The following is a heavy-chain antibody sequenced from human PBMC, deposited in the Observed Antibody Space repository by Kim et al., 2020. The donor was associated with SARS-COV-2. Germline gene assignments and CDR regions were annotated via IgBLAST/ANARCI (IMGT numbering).Heavy chain of an antibody. J-gene: IGHJ4*02. D-gene: IGHD2-15*01. Sequence: FRYYADSVKGRFTISRDNAKNSLYLQMNSLRAEDTAVYYCARDLRSVEGYWGQGTLVTVSS. V-gene: IGHV3-21*01. CDR3: ARDLRSVEGY. CDR2: FR.